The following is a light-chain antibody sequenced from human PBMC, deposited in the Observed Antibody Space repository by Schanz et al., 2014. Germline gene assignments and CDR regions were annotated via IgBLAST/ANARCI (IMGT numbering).Light chain of an antibody. V-gene: IGLV2-14*03. CDR1: GSDVGGYNY. Sequence: QSVLTQPASVSGSPGQSITISCTGTGSDVGGYNYVSWYQQHPGKAPKLIIYGVTNRPSGVSTRFSGSKSGNTASLTISGLQAEGEADYYCCSYVSSTTPYVFGFGTKLTVL. CDR3: CSYVSSTTPYV. CDR2: GVT. J-gene: IGLJ1*01.